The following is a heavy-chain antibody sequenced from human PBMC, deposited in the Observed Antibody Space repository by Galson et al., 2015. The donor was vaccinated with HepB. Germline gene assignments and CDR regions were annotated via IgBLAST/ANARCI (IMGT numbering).Heavy chain of an antibody. V-gene: IGHV1-46*04. Sequence: SVKVSCKASGYTFTSYYMHWVRQAPGQGLEWMGIINPSGGSTSYAQKLQGRVTMTRDTSTSTVYMELSSLRSEDTAVYYCASGGDARAGRGYYFDYWGQGTLVTVSS. CDR2: INPSGGST. J-gene: IGHJ4*02. D-gene: IGHD2-21*02. CDR1: GYTFTSYY. CDR3: ASGGDARAGRGYYFDY.